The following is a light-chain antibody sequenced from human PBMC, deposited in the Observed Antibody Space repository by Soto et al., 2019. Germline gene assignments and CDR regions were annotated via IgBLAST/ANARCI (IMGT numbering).Light chain of an antibody. CDR2: GAS. CDR1: QSVSRSY. V-gene: IGKV3-20*01. CDR3: QQYGSSPQT. Sequence: EIVLTQSPGTLSLSPGERATLSCRASQSVSRSYLAWYQQKPGQAPRLLIYGASSRATGIPDRFSGSGSGTDFTLTISRLEPEDCAVYYCQQYGSSPQTFGQGPKLEIK. J-gene: IGKJ2*01.